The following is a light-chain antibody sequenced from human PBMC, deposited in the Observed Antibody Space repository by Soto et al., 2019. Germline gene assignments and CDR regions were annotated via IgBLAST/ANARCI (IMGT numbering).Light chain of an antibody. CDR2: DAS. CDR1: QSIRSW. Sequence: DIQMTQTPSILSASVGDRVTIACRASQSIRSWLAWYQQKPGKAPKLLIFDASTLESGVPSRFSGRGSETELTLTISSLQPDDFATYYCQQYNSYSPATFGQGTKVDIK. CDR3: QQYNSYSPAT. V-gene: IGKV1-5*01. J-gene: IGKJ1*01.